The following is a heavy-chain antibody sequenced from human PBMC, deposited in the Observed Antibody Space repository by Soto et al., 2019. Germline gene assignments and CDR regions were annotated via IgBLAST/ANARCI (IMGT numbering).Heavy chain of an antibody. J-gene: IGHJ4*02. CDR3: ARKQAGYFYGIDY. D-gene: IGHD3-10*01. CDR1: CGSIPCGGYY. CDR2: IYDTGST. Sequence: SGTPSLPLPVSCGSIPCGGYYWSWIRQHPGKGLEWLGYIYDTGSTFYNPSLKSRITLSVDTSKNQFSLKLSSVTVADTAVYFCARKQAGYFYGIDYWGQGTLVTVSS. V-gene: IGHV4-31*03.